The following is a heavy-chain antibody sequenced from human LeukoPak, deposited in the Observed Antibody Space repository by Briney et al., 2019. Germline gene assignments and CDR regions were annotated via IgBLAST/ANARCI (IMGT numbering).Heavy chain of an antibody. CDR3: AKAGRYYYDSGSYFSDPFDY. V-gene: IGHV3-9*01. J-gene: IGHJ4*02. Sequence: GRPLRLSCAASGFTFHDYAMHWVRQAPGKGLEWVSGISWSSGSIAYADSVKGRFTISRDNARNSLFLQMNSLRAEDTALYYCAKAGRYYYDSGSYFSDPFDYWGQGTLVTVSS. CDR1: GFTFHDYA. CDR2: ISWSSGSI. D-gene: IGHD3-10*01.